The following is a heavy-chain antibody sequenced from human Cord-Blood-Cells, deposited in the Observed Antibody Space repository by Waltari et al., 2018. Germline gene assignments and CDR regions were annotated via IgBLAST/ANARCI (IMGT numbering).Heavy chain of an antibody. CDR1: GGPFSTYA. J-gene: IGHJ1*01. D-gene: IGHD6-13*01. CDR2: IIPIFGTA. Sequence: APCKPPGGPFSTYAITWVRPPPGQGLEWMGGIIPIFGTANYAQKFQGRVTITADESTSTAYMELSSLRSEDTAVYYCARKVAAAGTPGYFQHWGQGTLVTVSS. V-gene: IGHV1-69*01. CDR3: ARKVAAAGTPGYFQH.